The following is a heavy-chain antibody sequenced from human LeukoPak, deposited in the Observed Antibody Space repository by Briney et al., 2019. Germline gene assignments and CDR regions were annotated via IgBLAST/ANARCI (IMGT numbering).Heavy chain of an antibody. Sequence: PGGSLRLSCAASGFTFSVFWMHWVRQTPGTGPVWVSRINPDGSTTTYADSVKGRFTISRDNAKNTLYLQISSLRAEDTAVYYCARDMWGTFDYWGQGTLVTVSP. D-gene: IGHD7-27*01. V-gene: IGHV3-74*01. CDR2: INPDGSTT. J-gene: IGHJ4*02. CDR3: ARDMWGTFDY. CDR1: GFTFSVFW.